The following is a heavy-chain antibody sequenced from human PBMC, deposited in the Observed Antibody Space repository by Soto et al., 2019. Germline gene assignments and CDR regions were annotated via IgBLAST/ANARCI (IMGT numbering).Heavy chain of an antibody. Sequence: HPGGSLRLSCAASGFTFSSYSMNWVRQAPGKGLECVSYITGGSTIYYADSVKGRFTVSRDNAENSLYLQMNSLRDEDTAVYYCARGPNTAVAGRFDYWGQGTLVTVSS. V-gene: IGHV3-48*02. CDR1: GFTFSSYS. D-gene: IGHD6-19*01. J-gene: IGHJ4*02. CDR2: ITGGSTI. CDR3: ARGPNTAVAGRFDY.